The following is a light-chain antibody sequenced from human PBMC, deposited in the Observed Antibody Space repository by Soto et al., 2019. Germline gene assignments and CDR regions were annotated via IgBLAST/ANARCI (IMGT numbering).Light chain of an antibody. CDR1: QSISSDY. CDR2: AAS. Sequence: EIVLTQSPGTLSLSPGERATLSCRASQSISSDYLAWYQQKPGQAPRLLIYAASIRAAGIPDTFGGSGSGTDFTLTISRLEPENFALYYCQQYGISPLTFGGGTKVEIK. V-gene: IGKV3-20*01. CDR3: QQYGISPLT. J-gene: IGKJ4*01.